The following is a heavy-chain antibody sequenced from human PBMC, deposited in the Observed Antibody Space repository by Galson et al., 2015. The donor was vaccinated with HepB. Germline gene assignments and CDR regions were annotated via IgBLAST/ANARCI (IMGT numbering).Heavy chain of an antibody. D-gene: IGHD2/OR15-2a*01. J-gene: IGHJ4*02. V-gene: IGHV4-59*01. Sequence: ETLSLTCTVSGGSISGYYWGWLRQPPGKGLDWIGYFENSGTTKYNPSLKSRVTISVDTSKNQFSLRLSSVTAADTAVYYCARVPRYCDTNPCSYGLVDYWGQGTLVTVSS. CDR1: GGSISGYY. CDR3: ARVPRYCDTNPCSYGLVDY. CDR2: FENSGTT.